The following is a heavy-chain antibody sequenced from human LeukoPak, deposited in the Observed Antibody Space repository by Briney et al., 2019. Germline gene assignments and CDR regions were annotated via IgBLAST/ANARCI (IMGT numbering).Heavy chain of an antibody. Sequence: SETLSLTCTVSGGSISSYYWSWIRQPPGKGLEYIGYIYYSGSTNYNPSLKSRVTISVDTSKNQFSLKLSSVAAADTAVYYCARDSTMVRGAIGLEYWGQGTLVTVSS. J-gene: IGHJ4*02. V-gene: IGHV4-59*01. D-gene: IGHD3-10*01. CDR1: GGSISSYY. CDR3: ARDSTMVRGAIGLEY. CDR2: IYYSGST.